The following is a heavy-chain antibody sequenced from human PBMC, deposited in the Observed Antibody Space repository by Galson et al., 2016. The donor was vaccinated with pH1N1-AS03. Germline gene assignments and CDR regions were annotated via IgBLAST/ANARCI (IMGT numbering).Heavy chain of an antibody. D-gene: IGHD6-13*01. Sequence: TLSLTCTVSGGSISSGVYYWNWIRQHPGKGLEWIGYIYHSGSTYYNPSLKSRVTISVDTSENQFSLRLSSVTAADTAVYYCAREGATADPDDSWGQGTLVTVSS. V-gene: IGHV4-31*03. CDR3: AREGATADPDDS. CDR2: IYHSGST. CDR1: GGSISSGVYY. J-gene: IGHJ4*02.